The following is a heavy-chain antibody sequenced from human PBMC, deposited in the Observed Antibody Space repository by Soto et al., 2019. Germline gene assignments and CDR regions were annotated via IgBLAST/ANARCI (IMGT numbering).Heavy chain of an antibody. D-gene: IGHD3-10*01. J-gene: IGHJ4*02. V-gene: IGHV1-2*06. CDR2: INPNNGDT. CDR1: GYFFTSHY. Sequence: ASVKVSCKTSGYFFTSHYIHWVRLAPGHGLEWMGRINPNNGDTNSPQKFQGRVTMTSDTSISTAYMEMSGLRSDDTALYYCAREITYGGGSFSLGLWGQGTLVTVSS. CDR3: AREITYGGGSFSLGL.